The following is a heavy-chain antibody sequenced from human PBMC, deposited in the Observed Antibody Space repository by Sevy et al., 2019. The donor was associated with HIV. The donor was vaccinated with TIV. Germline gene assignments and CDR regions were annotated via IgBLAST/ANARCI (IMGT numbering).Heavy chain of an antibody. V-gene: IGHV4-30-4*01. CDR3: AREHCTNGVCRSYYYGMDV. CDR2: IYYSGST. J-gene: IGHJ6*02. Sequence: SETLSLTCTVSGGSISSGDYYWSWIRQPPGKGLEWIGYIYYSGSTYYTPSLRSRVTISVDTSKNQFSLKLSSVTAADTAVYYCAREHCTNGVCRSYYYGMDVWGQWTTVTVSS. CDR1: GGSISSGDYY. D-gene: IGHD2-8*01.